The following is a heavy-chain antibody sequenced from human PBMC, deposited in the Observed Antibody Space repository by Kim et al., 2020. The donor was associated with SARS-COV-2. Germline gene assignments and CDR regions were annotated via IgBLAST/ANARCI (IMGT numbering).Heavy chain of an antibody. CDR3: VRKDSSSWYGNWFDP. J-gene: IGHJ5*02. CDR2: IYYSGST. CDR1: GDSISGYY. D-gene: IGHD6-13*01. Sequence: SETLSLTCTVSGDSISGYYWSWIRQPPGKGLEWIGFIYYSGSTNYNPSLESRVTISVDTSKNQFSLKLSSLTAADTAVYYCVRKDSSSWYGNWFDPWGQGTLVTVSS. V-gene: IGHV4-59*01.